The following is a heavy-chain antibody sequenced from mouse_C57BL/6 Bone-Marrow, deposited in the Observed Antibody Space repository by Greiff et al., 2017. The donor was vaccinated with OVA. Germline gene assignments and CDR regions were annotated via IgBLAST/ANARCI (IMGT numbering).Heavy chain of an antibody. CDR2: ISYDGSN. Sequence: EVQLVESGPGLVKPSQSLSLTCSVTGYSITSGYYWNWIRQFPGNKLEWMGYISYDGSNNYNPSLKNRISITRDTSKNQFFLKLNSVTTEDTATYYCARGVATRFDYWGQGTTLTVSS. CDR3: ARGVATRFDY. D-gene: IGHD1-1*02. J-gene: IGHJ2*01. CDR1: GYSITSGYY. V-gene: IGHV3-6*01.